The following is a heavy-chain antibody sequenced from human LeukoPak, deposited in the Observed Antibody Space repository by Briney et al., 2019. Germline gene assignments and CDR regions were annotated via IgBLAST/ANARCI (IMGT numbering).Heavy chain of an antibody. CDR3: ARGWWSFDY. D-gene: IGHD2-15*01. CDR1: GFTFGKYW. V-gene: IGHV3-30-3*01. Sequence: GGSLRLSCVASGFTFGKYWMSWVRQAPGKGPEWVAVISYDGINKYYADSVKGRFTISRDNSKNTLDLQMNSLRAEDTAVYYCARGWWSFDYWGLGTLVTVSS. J-gene: IGHJ4*02. CDR2: ISYDGINK.